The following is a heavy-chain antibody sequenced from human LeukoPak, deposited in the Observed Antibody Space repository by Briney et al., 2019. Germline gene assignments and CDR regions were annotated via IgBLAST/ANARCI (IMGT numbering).Heavy chain of an antibody. CDR3: AKSTLPYSSGWYVSGQDY. J-gene: IGHJ4*02. V-gene: IGHV3-23*01. Sequence: PGGSLRLSCAASGFTFSSYAMSWVRQAPGKGLEWVSAISSSGGSTYYADSVKGRFTISRDNSKNTLYLQMNSLRAEDTAVYYCAKSTLPYSSGWYVSGQDYWGQGTLVTVSS. CDR1: GFTFSSYA. CDR2: ISSSGGST. D-gene: IGHD6-19*01.